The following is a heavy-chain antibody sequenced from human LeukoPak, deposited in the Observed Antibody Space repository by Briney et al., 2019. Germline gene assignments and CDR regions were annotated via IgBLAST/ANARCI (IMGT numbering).Heavy chain of an antibody. J-gene: IGHJ4*02. CDR1: GFTFSDYD. CDR3: RRAFPPLRTSSAGDL. Sequence: GGSLRLSCSASGFTFSDYDMNWVRQAPGKGLEWDSSISGLSSNTYYGESVKGRFSISRHNAKNSLYLQMNSLGAEDTATYYCRRAFPPLRTSSAGDLWGQGILVTASS. V-gene: IGHV3-21*01. D-gene: IGHD3-16*01. CDR2: ISGLSSNT.